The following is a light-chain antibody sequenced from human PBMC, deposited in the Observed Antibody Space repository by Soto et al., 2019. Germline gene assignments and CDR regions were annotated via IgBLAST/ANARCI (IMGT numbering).Light chain of an antibody. CDR1: EKILNL. V-gene: IGKV1-5*01. J-gene: IGKJ5*01. CDR2: DAS. CDR3: QQDYTHAT. Sequence: DMQLTQSPSTLSAPFGDSVTITFRASEKILNLLAWYQQKPGRARKPLIVDASTLRTGVPSRFSGSGSGSEFNFTITGLQPDDFATYFCQQDYTHATFGHGTRLEIK.